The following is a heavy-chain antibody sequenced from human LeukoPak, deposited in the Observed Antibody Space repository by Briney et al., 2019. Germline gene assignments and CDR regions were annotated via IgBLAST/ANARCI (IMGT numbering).Heavy chain of an antibody. Sequence: SETLSLTCAVSGGSLSSSNWWSWVRQPPGKGLEWIGEIYHSGSTNYNPSLKSRVTISVDKSKNQFSLKLSSVTAADTAVYYCARLEDYYYYGMDVWGQGTTVTVSS. D-gene: IGHD5-24*01. CDR3: ARLEDYYYYGMDV. CDR2: IYHSGST. V-gene: IGHV4-4*02. J-gene: IGHJ6*02. CDR1: GGSLSSSNW.